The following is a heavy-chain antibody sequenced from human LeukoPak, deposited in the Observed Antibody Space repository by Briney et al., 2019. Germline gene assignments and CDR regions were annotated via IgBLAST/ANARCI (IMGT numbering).Heavy chain of an antibody. CDR2: ISSSSSYI. V-gene: IGHV3-21*01. J-gene: IGHJ6*02. CDR1: GFTFSNYS. D-gene: IGHD2-2*01. CDR3: ARGPRYCSSTSCPPSYGMDV. Sequence: PGGSLRLSCAASGFTFSNYSMNWVRQAPGKGLEWVSSISSSSSYIYYADSVKGRFTISRDNAKNSLYLQMNSLRAEDTAVYYCARGPRYCSSTSCPPSYGMDVWGQGTTVTVSS.